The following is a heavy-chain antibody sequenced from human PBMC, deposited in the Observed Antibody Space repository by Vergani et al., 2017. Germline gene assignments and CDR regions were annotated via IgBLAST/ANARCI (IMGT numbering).Heavy chain of an antibody. J-gene: IGHJ2*01. CDR3: ARIRGYSGYDNWYFDL. CDR1: GYTFTGYY. CDR2: INPNSGGT. D-gene: IGHD5-12*01. Sequence: QVQLVQSGAEVKKPGASVKVSCKASGYTFTGYYMHWVRQAPGQELEWMGWINPNSGGTNYAQKFQGRVTMTRDTSISTAYMELSRLRSDDTAVYYCARIRGYSGYDNWYFDLWGRGTLVTVSS. V-gene: IGHV1-2*02.